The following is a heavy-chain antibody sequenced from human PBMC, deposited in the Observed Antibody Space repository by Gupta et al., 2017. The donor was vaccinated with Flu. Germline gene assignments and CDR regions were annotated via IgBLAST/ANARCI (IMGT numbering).Heavy chain of an antibody. CDR1: GYSISSGYY. D-gene: IGHD5-12*01. J-gene: IGHJ4*02. CDR3: ARARGYSGYDYRRYYFDY. V-gene: IGHV4-38-2*01. Sequence: QVQLQESGPGLVKPSETLSLTCAVSGYSISSGYYWGWIPQPPGKGLEWIGSIYHSGSTYYNPSLKSRVTISVDTSKNQFSLKLSSVTAADTAVYYCARARGYSGYDYRRYYFDYWGQGTLVTVSS. CDR2: IYHSGST.